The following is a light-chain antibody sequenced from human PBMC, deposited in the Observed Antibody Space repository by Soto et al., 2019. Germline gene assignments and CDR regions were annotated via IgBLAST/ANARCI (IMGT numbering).Light chain of an antibody. CDR3: QQSYSTPRT. CDR1: QSISSN. V-gene: IGKV1-39*01. J-gene: IGKJ1*01. Sequence: DIQMTQSPSSLSASVGDRVTITCRASQSISSNLILYQQKTANHPNLLIYDASSLQSGVPSRISGSGSGTAFTLPISSLQHEDFATYYCQQSYSTPRTFGQGTKVDIK. CDR2: DAS.